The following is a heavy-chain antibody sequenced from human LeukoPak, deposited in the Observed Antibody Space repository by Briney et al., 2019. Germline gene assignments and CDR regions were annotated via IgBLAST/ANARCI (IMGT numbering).Heavy chain of an antibody. Sequence: GGSLRLSCAASGFTVTTNYMSWVRQAPGKGLEWVSILYTGGSTYYADSVKGRFTISRDNANNSLYLQMNSLRAEDTAVYYCARDLRVRGSYYGMDVWGQGTTVTVSS. CDR3: ARDLRVRGSYYGMDV. V-gene: IGHV3-53*01. CDR2: LYTGGST. J-gene: IGHJ6*02. D-gene: IGHD3-10*01. CDR1: GFTVTTNY.